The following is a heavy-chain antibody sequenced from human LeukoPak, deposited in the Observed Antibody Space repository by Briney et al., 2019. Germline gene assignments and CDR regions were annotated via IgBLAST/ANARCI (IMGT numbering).Heavy chain of an antibody. J-gene: IGHJ3*02. CDR3: ARDGGGYCSSTSCYRVAFDI. V-gene: IGHV4-4*07. CDR1: GGSISSYY. D-gene: IGHD2-2*02. Sequence: PSETLSLTCTVSGGSISSYYWSWIRQPAGKGPEWIGRIYTSGSTNYNPSLKSRVTMSVDTSKNQFSLKLSSVTAADTAVYYCARDGGGYCSSTSCYRVAFDIWGQGTMVTVSS. CDR2: IYTSGST.